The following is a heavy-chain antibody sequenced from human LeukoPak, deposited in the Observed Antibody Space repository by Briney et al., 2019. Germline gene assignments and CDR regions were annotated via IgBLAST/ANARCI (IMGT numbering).Heavy chain of an antibody. CDR3: ARAYNYYGSA. J-gene: IGHJ4*02. Sequence: GGSLRLSCAASGFTFSSYSMNWVRQAPGKGLEWVAVITYDGSNKQYGDSVEGRFTISRDNSKNTLYLQMNNLRPEDTAVHYCARAYNYYGSAWGQGTLVTVSS. V-gene: IGHV3-30*03. CDR1: GFTFSSYS. D-gene: IGHD3-10*01. CDR2: ITYDGSNK.